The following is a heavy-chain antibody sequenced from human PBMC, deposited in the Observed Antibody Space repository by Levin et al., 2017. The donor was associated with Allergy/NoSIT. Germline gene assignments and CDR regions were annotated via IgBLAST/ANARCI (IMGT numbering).Heavy chain of an antibody. D-gene: IGHD2-21*02. J-gene: IGHJ6*02. V-gene: IGHV1-69*01. CDR2: IIPIFGTA. CDR1: GGTFSSYA. CDR3: ARTVTAYYYYYGMDV. Sequence: KISCKASGGTFSSYAISWVRQAPGQGLEWMGGIIPIFGTANYAQKFQGRVTITADESTSTAYMELSSLRSEDTAVYYCARTVTAYYYYYGMDVWGQGTTVTVSS.